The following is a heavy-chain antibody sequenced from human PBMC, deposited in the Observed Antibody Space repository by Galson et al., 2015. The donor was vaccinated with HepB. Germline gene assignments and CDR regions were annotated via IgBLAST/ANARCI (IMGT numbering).Heavy chain of an antibody. Sequence: SLRLSCAASGFTFSSYAMHWVRQAPGKGLEWVAVISYDGSNKYYADSVKGRFTISRDNSKNTLYLQMNSLRAEDTAVYYCARYGGSSSWYYYYYGMDVWGQGTTVTVSS. D-gene: IGHD6-13*01. V-gene: IGHV3-30-3*01. CDR1: GFTFSSYA. CDR3: ARYGGSSSWYYYYYGMDV. J-gene: IGHJ6*02. CDR2: ISYDGSNK.